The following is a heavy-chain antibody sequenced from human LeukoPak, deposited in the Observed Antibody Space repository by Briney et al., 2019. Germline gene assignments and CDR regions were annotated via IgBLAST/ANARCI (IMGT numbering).Heavy chain of an antibody. CDR1: GFTFSSYA. J-gene: IGHJ4*02. CDR3: AKEPRYDSSGPVDY. CDR2: ISSNGGST. Sequence: GGSLRLSCAASGFTFSSYAMHWVRQAPGKGLEYVSAISSNGGSTYYANSVKGRFTISRDNSKNTLYLQMNSLRAEDTAVYYCAKEPRYDSSGPVDYWGQGTLVTVSS. D-gene: IGHD3-22*01. V-gene: IGHV3-64*01.